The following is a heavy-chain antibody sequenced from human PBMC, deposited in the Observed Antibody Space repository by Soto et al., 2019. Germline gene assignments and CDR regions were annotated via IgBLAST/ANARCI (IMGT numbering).Heavy chain of an antibody. CDR2: ISGSGGST. Sequence: GGSLRLSCAASGFTFSSYAMSWVRQAPGKGLEWVSAISGSGGSTYYADSVKGRFTISRDNSKNTLYLQMNSLRAEDTAVYYCARTPIPYTRYYYYYMDVWGKGTTVTVSS. CDR3: ARTPIPYTRYYYYYMDV. J-gene: IGHJ6*03. CDR1: GFTFSSYA. D-gene: IGHD2-2*01. V-gene: IGHV3-23*01.